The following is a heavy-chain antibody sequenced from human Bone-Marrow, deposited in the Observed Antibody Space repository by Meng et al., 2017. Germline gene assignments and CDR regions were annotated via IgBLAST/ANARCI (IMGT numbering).Heavy chain of an antibody. CDR3: ARGYYDFWSGYYSNWFDP. V-gene: IGHV4-61*10. J-gene: IGHJ5*02. D-gene: IGHD3-3*01. Sequence: SETLSLTCTVSGGSISSGSYYWSWIRQPAGKGLEWIGYIYYSGSTNYNPSLKSRVTISVDTSKNQFSLKLSSVTAADTAVYYCARGYYDFWSGYYSNWFDPWGQGTLVTVSS. CDR2: IYYSGST. CDR1: GGSISSGSYY.